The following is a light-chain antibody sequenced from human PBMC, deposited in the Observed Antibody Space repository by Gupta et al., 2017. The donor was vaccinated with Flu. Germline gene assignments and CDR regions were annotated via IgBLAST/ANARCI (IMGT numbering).Light chain of an antibody. V-gene: IGKV1-5*03. Sequence: DTQMTQSPSTLSASVGDRVTITCRASQSISTFLAWYQQKPGKAPKLLIYKASKLESGVPWRFSGSGSGTEFTLTISSLQPDDFATYYCQQHNDYWTFGQGTKVEIK. CDR2: KAS. CDR1: QSISTF. J-gene: IGKJ1*01. CDR3: QQHNDYWT.